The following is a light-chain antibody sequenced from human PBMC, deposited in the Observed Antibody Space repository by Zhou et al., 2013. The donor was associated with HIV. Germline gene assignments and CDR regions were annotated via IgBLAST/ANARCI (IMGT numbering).Light chain of an antibody. CDR1: QSVSSD. Sequence: ERVLTQSPATLSVSPGDRATLSCRASQSVSSDLAWYQQIPGQAPRLLIYDASHRASDIPTRFSGSGSGTNFTLTISRLEPGDFAVYYCQQRKNWPTFGGGTKVEI. CDR3: QQRKNWPT. V-gene: IGKV3-11*01. CDR2: DAS. J-gene: IGKJ4*01.